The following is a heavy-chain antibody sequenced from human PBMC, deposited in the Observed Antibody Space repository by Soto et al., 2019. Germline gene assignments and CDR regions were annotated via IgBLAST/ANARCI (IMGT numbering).Heavy chain of an antibody. D-gene: IGHD3-22*01. V-gene: IGHV4-38-2*02. CDR1: GYSIRNGYY. CDR3: ARVSRYYDSSGYVP. CDR2: IYHSGST. J-gene: IGHJ4*02. Sequence: PSETLSLTCTVSGYSIRNGYYWGWIRQPPGKGLEWIGTIYHSGSTYYNPSLKSRVTISVDASENHFSLKLSSVTAADTAVYYCARVSRYYDSSGYVPWGQGTLVTVSS.